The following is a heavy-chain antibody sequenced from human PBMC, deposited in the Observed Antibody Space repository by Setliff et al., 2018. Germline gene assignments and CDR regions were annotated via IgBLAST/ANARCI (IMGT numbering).Heavy chain of an antibody. CDR1: GGTLTTFTTYS. CDR3: AREGVDTRSSTDYRYYMDV. J-gene: IGHJ6*03. D-gene: IGHD5-18*01. Sequence: SVKVSCKASGGTLTTFTTYSLIWVRQAPGQGLEWMGGIIPITGSTNYAQKFQDRVTIITNESTSTAYMELSSLRTEDTAVYYCAREGVDTRSSTDYRYYMDVWVKGTTVTVSS. CDR2: IIPITGST. V-gene: IGHV1-69*16.